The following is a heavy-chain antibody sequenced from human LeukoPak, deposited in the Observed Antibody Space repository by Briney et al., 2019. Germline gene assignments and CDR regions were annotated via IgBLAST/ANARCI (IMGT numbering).Heavy chain of an antibody. Sequence: PGGSLRLSCAASGFTFSSYAMSWVRQAPGKGLEWVSSISAIGASTYYADSVKGRFTISRDNSKNTLYLQMNSLRAEDTAVYFCAKDQRGYDKPIDYWGQGTLVTVSS. CDR1: GFTFSSYA. V-gene: IGHV3-23*01. D-gene: IGHD5-12*01. CDR3: AKDQRGYDKPIDY. CDR2: ISAIGAST. J-gene: IGHJ4*02.